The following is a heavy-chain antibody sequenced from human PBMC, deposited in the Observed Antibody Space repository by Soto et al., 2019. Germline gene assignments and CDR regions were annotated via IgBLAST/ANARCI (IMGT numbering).Heavy chain of an antibody. V-gene: IGHV4-4*02. J-gene: IGHJ3*01. D-gene: IGHD3-9*01. Sequence: QVQLQESGPGLVKPSGTLSLTCAVSGGSISSSHWWTWVRQSPGKGLEYIGEISHSGTSNSKPSLKSRGTLSVDKSKNHFSLTLTSVTAADTAVYYCARVVLTITRGAFDAWGQGTLVIVSS. CDR3: ARVVLTITRGAFDA. CDR1: GGSISSSHW. CDR2: ISHSGTS.